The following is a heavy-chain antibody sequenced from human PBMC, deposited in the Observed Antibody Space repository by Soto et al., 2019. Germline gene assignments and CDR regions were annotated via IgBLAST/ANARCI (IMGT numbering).Heavy chain of an antibody. D-gene: IGHD2-2*01. J-gene: IGHJ6*03. V-gene: IGHV5-51*01. CDR2: IYPGDSDT. CDR1: GYSITSYW. Sequence: VEPMKDSCKGSGYSITSYWIGWVRKMPGKGLEWMGIIYPGDSDTRYSPSFQGQVTISADKSISTAYLQWSSLKASDTAMYYFARRYCSSTSCYYMDVWGKGTTVTVSS. CDR3: ARRYCSSTSCYYMDV.